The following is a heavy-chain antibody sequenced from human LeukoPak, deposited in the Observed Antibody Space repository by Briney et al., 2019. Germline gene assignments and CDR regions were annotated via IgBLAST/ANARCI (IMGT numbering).Heavy chain of an antibody. V-gene: IGHV4-4*02. CDR3: ARLTPTTLSLYSYMDV. D-gene: IGHD2/OR15-2a*01. CDR2: IFHSGTT. CDR1: GGSISSSNG. Sequence: PSGTLSLTCAVSGGSISSSNGRSGVRQPPGEGREWIGRIFHSGTTDYKTSRKGRVTISVDKSKNQFSLTLTSVTAADTAVYYCARLTPTTLSLYSYMDVWGKGTTVTVSS. J-gene: IGHJ6*03.